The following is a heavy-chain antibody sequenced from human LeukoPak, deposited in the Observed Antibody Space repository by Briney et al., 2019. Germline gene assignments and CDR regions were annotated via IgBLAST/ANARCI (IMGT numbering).Heavy chain of an antibody. J-gene: IGHJ6*03. V-gene: IGHV3-33*01. CDR2: IWYDGSNK. D-gene: IGHD6-6*01. CDR1: GFTFSSYG. CDR3: ARRVSSSSLSYYYYYMDV. Sequence: GGSLRLSCAASGFTFSSYGMHWVRQAPGKGLEWVAVIWYDGSNKYYADSVKGRFTISRDNSKNTLYLQMNSLGAEDTAVYYCARRVSSSSLSYYYYYMDVWGKGTTVTVSS.